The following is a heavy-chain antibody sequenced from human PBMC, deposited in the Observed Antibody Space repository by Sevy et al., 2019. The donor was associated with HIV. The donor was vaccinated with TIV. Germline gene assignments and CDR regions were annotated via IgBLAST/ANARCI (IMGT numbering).Heavy chain of an antibody. CDR3: ARDPAGEGYAIRYFQH. D-gene: IGHD3-10*01. CDR1: GFTFSSYS. J-gene: IGHJ1*01. V-gene: IGHV3-33*01. CDR2: IWYDGSNK. Sequence: GGSLRLSCAASGFTFSSYSMHWVRQAPGKGLEWVAVIWYDGSNKYYADSVKGRFTISRDNSKNTLYLQMNSLRAEDTAVYYCARDPAGEGYAIRYFQHWGQGTLVTVSS.